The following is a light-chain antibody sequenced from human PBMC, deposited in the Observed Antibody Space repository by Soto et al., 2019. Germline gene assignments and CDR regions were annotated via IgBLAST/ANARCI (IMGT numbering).Light chain of an antibody. J-gene: IGLJ1*01. Sequence: QSALTQPASVSGSPGQSITISCTGTSSDVGNYNLVSWYQQHPGKAPKTIIYEGSKRPSGVSNRFSGSKSGNTASLTISGLQAEDEADYFCCSYAGAYRYVFGSGTKLTVL. V-gene: IGLV2-23*01. CDR2: EGS. CDR1: SSDVGNYNL. CDR3: CSYAGAYRYV.